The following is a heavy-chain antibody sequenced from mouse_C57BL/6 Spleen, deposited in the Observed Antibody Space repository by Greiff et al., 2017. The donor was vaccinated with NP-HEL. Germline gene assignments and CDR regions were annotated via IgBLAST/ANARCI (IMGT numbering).Heavy chain of an antibody. J-gene: IGHJ2*01. CDR2: IYPGSGNT. CDR3: AREGTVACFDY. CDR1: GYTFTDYY. D-gene: IGHD1-1*01. V-gene: IGHV1-76*01. Sequence: VQLQQSGAELVRPGASVKLSCKASGYTFTDYYINWVKQRPGQGLEWIARIYPGSGNTYYNEKFKGKATLTAEKSSSTAYMQLSSLTSEDSAVYFCAREGTVACFDYWGQGTTLTVSS.